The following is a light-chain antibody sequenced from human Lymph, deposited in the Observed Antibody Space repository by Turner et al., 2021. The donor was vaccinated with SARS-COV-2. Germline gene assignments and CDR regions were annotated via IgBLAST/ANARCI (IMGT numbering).Light chain of an antibody. V-gene: IGKV4-1*01. Sequence: DIVMTQYPDSLAVSMGERATINCKSSQSVLYSSNNKNYLAWYQQKPGQPPKLLIYWASTRESGVPNRFGGSGSGTDFTLTISSLQAEDVAVYYCQQYYSTPETFGQGTNVEIK. J-gene: IGKJ1*01. CDR2: WAS. CDR3: QQYYSTPET. CDR1: QSVLYSSNNKNY.